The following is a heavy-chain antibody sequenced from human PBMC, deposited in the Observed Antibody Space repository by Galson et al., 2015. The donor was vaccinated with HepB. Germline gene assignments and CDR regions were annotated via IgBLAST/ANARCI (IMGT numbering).Heavy chain of an antibody. D-gene: IGHD6-13*01. V-gene: IGHV3-48*03. Sequence: SLRLSCAASGFTFNLYEMNWVRQAPGKGLEWVSYISSSGSTMYYADSVKGRFTISRDNAKNSLYLQMNSLRAEDTAIYYCARGLVAAGFLFDYWGQGTLVTVSS. J-gene: IGHJ4*02. CDR1: GFTFNLYE. CDR3: ARGLVAAGFLFDY. CDR2: ISSSGSTM.